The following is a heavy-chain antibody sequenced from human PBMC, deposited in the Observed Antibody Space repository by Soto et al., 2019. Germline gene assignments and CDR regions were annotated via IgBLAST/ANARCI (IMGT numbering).Heavy chain of an antibody. V-gene: IGHV4-34*01. CDR2: INHSGST. CDR1: GGSFSGYY. CDR3: ARLGVVVAAKGYYYYYGMDV. D-gene: IGHD2-15*01. Sequence: SETLSLTCAVYGGSFSGYYWSWIRQPPGKGLEWIGEINHSGSTNYNPSLKSRVTISVDTSKNQFSLKLSSVTAADTAVYYCARLGVVVAAKGYYYYYGMDVWGQGTTVTVSS. J-gene: IGHJ6*02.